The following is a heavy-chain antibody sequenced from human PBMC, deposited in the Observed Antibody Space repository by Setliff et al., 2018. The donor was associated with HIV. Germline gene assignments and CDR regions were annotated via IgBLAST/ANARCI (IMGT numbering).Heavy chain of an antibody. V-gene: IGHV3-49*03. J-gene: IGHJ4*02. CDR1: GFTFSDYY. CDR2: IRSKTYGGTT. CDR3: SRVHSPLYYDILTGYLDY. Sequence: PGGSLRLSCAASGFTFSDYYMSWIRQAPGKGLEWVGFIRSKTYGGTTEYAASVKGRFTISRDDSKSSAYLLMNSLKTEDTAVYYCSRVHSPLYYDILTGYLDYWGQGTLVTVSS. D-gene: IGHD3-9*01.